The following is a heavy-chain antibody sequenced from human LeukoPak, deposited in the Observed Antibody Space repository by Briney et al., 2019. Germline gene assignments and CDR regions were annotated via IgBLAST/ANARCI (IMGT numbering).Heavy chain of an antibody. Sequence: GGSLRLSCTASGFTFGDYAMSWFRQAPGKGLEWVGFIRSRAYGGTTEYAASVKGRFTISRDDSKSIAYLQMNSLKTEDTAVYYCTRDPPVVVVPAASDYWGQGTLVTVSS. CDR1: GFTFGDYA. CDR2: IRSRAYGGTT. V-gene: IGHV3-49*03. CDR3: TRDPPVVVVPAASDY. J-gene: IGHJ4*02. D-gene: IGHD2-2*01.